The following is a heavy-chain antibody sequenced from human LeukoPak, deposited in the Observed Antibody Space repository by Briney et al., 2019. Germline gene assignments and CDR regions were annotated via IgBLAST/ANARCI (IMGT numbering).Heavy chain of an antibody. Sequence: PGRSLRLSCAASGFTFSSYGMHWVRQAPGKGLEWVAVISYDGSNKYYADSVKGRFTISRDNSKNTLYLQMNSLRAEDTAVYYCARDGLRGKVGYWGQGTLVTVSS. J-gene: IGHJ4*02. CDR3: ARDGLRGKVGY. V-gene: IGHV3-30*03. CDR1: GFTFSSYG. D-gene: IGHD4-17*01. CDR2: ISYDGSNK.